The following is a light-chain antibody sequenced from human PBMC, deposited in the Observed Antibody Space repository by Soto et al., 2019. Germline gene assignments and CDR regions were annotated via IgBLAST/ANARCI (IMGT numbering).Light chain of an antibody. V-gene: IGKV3-20*01. CDR3: QQYVGSLLT. Sequence: EIVLTQSPGTLSLSPGERATLSCRASQSVSSSYLAWYQQKPGQAPRLLIYGASSRAPGIPDRFSGSGSGTDFTLTISRLEPEDFAVYYCQQYVGSLLTFGGGTKVDIK. J-gene: IGKJ4*01. CDR2: GAS. CDR1: QSVSSSY.